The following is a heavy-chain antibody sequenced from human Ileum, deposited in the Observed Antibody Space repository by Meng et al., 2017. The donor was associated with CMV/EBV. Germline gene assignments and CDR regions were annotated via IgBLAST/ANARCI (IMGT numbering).Heavy chain of an antibody. D-gene: IGHD3-10*01. J-gene: IGHJ4*02. Sequence: QVQLMESGGGLVKPGGSLRLSCAASGFPFSAYYMAWVRQAPGKGLEWVSYITGPGTTINYADSVRGRFTISRDNTKNSLYLRMNSLRADDTAVYYCVRGNYGFDYWGQGALVTVSS. CDR3: VRGNYGFDY. CDR2: ITGPGTTI. CDR1: GFPFSAYY. V-gene: IGHV3-11*01.